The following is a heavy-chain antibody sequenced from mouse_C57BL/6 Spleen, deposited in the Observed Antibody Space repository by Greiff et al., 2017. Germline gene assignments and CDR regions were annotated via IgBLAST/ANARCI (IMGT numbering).Heavy chain of an antibody. J-gene: IGHJ4*01. D-gene: IGHD1-1*01. CDR3: TTFTTVVSAMDY. CDR2: IDPEDGDT. Sequence: EVQLQQSGAELVRPGASVKLSCTASGFNIKDYYMHWVKQRPEQGLEWIGRIDPEDGDTESAPKFQGKATMTADTSSNTAYLQLSSLTSEDTAVYYCTTFTTVVSAMDYWGQGTSVTVSS. V-gene: IGHV14-1*01. CDR1: GFNIKDYY.